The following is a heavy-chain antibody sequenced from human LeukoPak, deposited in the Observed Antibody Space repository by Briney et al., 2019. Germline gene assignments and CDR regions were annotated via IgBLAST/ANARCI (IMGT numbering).Heavy chain of an antibody. D-gene: IGHD5-12*01. CDR3: VRHDGRGGATMGALDS. CDR2: IYYGQTI. J-gene: IGHJ4*02. V-gene: IGHV4-39*01. Sequence: PSETLSLTCTISAAPISSSSHHWGWIRQSPGKGLEWIGGIYYGQTIYYNPSLNSRVTISVLTSKDQFTLQLNSVTAADTAVYYCVRHDGRGGATMGALDSWGQGSLVTVSS. CDR1: AAPISSSSHH.